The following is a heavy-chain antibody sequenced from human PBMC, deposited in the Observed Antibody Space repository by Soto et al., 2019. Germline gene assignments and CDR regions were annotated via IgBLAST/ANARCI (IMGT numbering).Heavy chain of an antibody. CDR1: GDSISTYY. CDR3: ARTRMIESWIDY. Sequence: SETLSLTCGVSGDSISTYYWIWIRQPPGKGLEWIGYVYYSGSTLYNPSLESRVTLSIDMSKKQVSLKLNSVIAADTAVYYCARTRMIESWIDYWGHGTLVTVSS. CDR2: VYYSGST. D-gene: IGHD2-21*01. V-gene: IGHV4-59*01. J-gene: IGHJ4*01.